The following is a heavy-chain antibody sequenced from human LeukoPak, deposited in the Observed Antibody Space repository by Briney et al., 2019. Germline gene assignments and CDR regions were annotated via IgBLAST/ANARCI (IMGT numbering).Heavy chain of an antibody. CDR2: IYYSGST. V-gene: IGHV4-59*01. Sequence: SETLSLTCTVSGGSISSYYWSWIRQPPGKGLEWIGYIYYSGSTNYNPSLKSRVIISVDTSKNQFSLKLSSVTAADTAVYYCASSLYYMDVWGKGTTVTVSS. CDR1: GGSISSYY. J-gene: IGHJ6*03. CDR3: ASSLYYMDV.